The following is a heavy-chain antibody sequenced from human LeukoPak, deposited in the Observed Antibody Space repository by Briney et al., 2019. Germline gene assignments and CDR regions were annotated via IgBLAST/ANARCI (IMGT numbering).Heavy chain of an antibody. J-gene: IGHJ4*02. Sequence: SETLSLTCTVSGVSLNSHYWTWIRQPAGKGLEWSGRIYISGSTDYSRSLKSRVTMSVDTSKNQFSLRLNSVTDADTAAYYCARALNPLTGTYYFDYWGQGTLVTVSS. CDR3: ARALNPLTGTYYFDY. CDR1: GVSLNSHY. CDR2: IYISGST. V-gene: IGHV4-4*07.